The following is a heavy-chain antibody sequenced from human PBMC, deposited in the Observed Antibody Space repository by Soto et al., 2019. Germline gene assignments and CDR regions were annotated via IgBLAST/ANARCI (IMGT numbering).Heavy chain of an antibody. J-gene: IGHJ6*02. CDR3: AKKGQPPYYYYGMDV. Sequence: QGQLVQSRAELKKPGASVKVSCKASDYTFTRYGISWVRQAPGQGLEWMGWISGYNGDTNYAQKFQGRVTMTIDTSTTTAYMELRSLTSDDTAVYYCAKKGQPPYYYYGMDVWGQGTTVTVSS. V-gene: IGHV1-18*01. CDR2: ISGYNGDT. CDR1: DYTFTRYG.